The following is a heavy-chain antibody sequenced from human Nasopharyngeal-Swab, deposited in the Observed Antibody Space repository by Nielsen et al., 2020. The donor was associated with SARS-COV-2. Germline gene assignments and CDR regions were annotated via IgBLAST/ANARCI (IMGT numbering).Heavy chain of an antibody. CDR1: GFTFSSYA. CDR2: ISYDGSNK. J-gene: IGHJ4*02. Sequence: GESLKISCAASGFTFSSYAMHWVRQAPGKGLEWVALISYDGSNKYYADSAKGRFTISRDNSKNTLYLQMNSLRAEDTAVYYCARDLGSYFDYWGQGTLVTVSS. V-gene: IGHV3-30-3*01. CDR3: ARDLGSYFDY. D-gene: IGHD7-27*01.